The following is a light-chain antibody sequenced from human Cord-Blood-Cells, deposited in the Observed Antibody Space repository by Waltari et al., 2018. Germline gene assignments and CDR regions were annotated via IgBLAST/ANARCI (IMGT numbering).Light chain of an antibody. CDR2: DAS. J-gene: IGKJ3*01. Sequence: DIQMTQSPSSLSASVGDRVTITCQASQDISNYLNWYQQKPGKAPKLLIYDASNLETGVPSRFSGSGSGTDFTFTISRLQPEDIATYYCQQYDNLPLGPGTKVDIK. CDR1: QDISNY. CDR3: QQYDNLP. V-gene: IGKV1-33*01.